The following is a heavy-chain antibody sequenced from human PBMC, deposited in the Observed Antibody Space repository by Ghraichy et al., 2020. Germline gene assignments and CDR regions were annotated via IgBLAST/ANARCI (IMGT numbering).Heavy chain of an antibody. CDR1: GYTFTSYA. Sequence: ASVKVSCKASGYTFTSYAMHWVRQAPGQRLEWMGWINAGNGNTKYSQKFQGRVTITRDTSASTAYMELSSLRSEDTAVYYCARGDRGEDSSSSGPRYYYYYMDVWGKGTTVTVSS. D-gene: IGHD6-6*01. V-gene: IGHV1-3*01. CDR2: INAGNGNT. CDR3: ARGDRGEDSSSSGPRYYYYYMDV. J-gene: IGHJ6*03.